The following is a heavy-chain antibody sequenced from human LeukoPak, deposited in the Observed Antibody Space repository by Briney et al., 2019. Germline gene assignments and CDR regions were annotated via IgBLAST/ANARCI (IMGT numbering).Heavy chain of an antibody. V-gene: IGHV3-7*03. CDR3: ARLRQLVTMVRGVTYYFDY. CDR1: GFTFTIYW. D-gene: IGHD3-10*01. Sequence: GGSLRLSCAASGFTFTIYWMGWVRQAPGKGLEWVANIKKDGSEKYYVDYVKGRFTIARDNAKNSLYLQMNSLRAEDTAVYYCARLRQLVTMVRGVTYYFDYWGQGTLVTVSS. J-gene: IGHJ4*02. CDR2: IKKDGSEK.